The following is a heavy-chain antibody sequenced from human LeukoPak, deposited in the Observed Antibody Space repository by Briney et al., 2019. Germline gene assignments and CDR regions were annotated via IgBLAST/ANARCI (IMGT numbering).Heavy chain of an antibody. J-gene: IGHJ5*02. CDR3: ARKASDP. CDR2: IYSSGST. Sequence: PSETLSPTCTVSGGSIISSIYYWGWIRQPPGKGLEWIGSIYSSGSTYYNPSLKSRVTISVDTSKNQFSLKLSSVTAADTAVYYCARKASDPWGQGTLVTVSS. CDR1: GGSIISSIYY. V-gene: IGHV4-39*01.